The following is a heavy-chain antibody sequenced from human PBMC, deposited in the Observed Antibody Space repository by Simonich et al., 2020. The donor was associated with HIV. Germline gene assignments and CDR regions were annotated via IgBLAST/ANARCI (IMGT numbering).Heavy chain of an antibody. CDR2: INHSGST. J-gene: IGHJ3*02. CDR3: ARGRYSSSSHDVFDS. Sequence: QVQLQQLGAGLLKPSETLSLSCAVYGGSFNTYYWSWIRQHPGKGLEWIGEINHSGSTNYNPSLKSRVTISVDTSKNQFALKLSSVTAADTAVYYCARGRYSSSSHDVFDSCGQGTMVTVSS. CDR1: GGSFNTYY. V-gene: IGHV4-34*01. D-gene: IGHD6-13*01.